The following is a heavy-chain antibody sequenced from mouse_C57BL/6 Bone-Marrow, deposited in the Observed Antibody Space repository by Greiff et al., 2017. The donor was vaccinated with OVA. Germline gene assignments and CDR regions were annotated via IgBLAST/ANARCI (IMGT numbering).Heavy chain of an antibody. CDR2: ISDGGSYT. CDR1: GFTFSSYA. J-gene: IGHJ3*01. D-gene: IGHD2-12*01. CDR3: ASRLRRFAY. Sequence: EVQLVESGGGLVKPGGSLKLSCAASGFTFSSYAMSWVRQTPEKRLEWVATISDGGSYTYYPDNVKGRFTISRDNAKNNLYLQMSHLKSEDTAMYYCASRLRRFAYWGQGTLVTVSA. V-gene: IGHV5-4*01.